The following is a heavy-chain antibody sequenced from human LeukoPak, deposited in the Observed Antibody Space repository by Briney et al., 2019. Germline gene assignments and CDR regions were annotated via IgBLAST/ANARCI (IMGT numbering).Heavy chain of an antibody. J-gene: IGHJ5*02. CDR2: IYYSGST. CDR3: ARSTVVVVAAIHWFDP. D-gene: IGHD2-15*01. Sequence: SSETLSLTCAVSGGSISSSNWWSWVRQPPGKGLEWIGSIYYSGSTYYNPSLKSRVTISVDTSKNQFSLKLSSVTAADTAVYYCARSTVVVVAAIHWFDPWGQGTLVTVSS. V-gene: IGHV4-39*01. CDR1: GGSISSSNW.